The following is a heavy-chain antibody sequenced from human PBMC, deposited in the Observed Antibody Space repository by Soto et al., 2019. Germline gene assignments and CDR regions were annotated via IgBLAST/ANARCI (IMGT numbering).Heavy chain of an antibody. J-gene: IGHJ2*01. CDR1: GFSFSGSA. Sequence: EVQLVESGGGLVQPGGSLKLSCAASGFSFSGSAMHWVRQASGKGLEWIGRIRSKANKHATAYTASVRGRFTISRDDLKNMAYLEMNDLKTEDTALYFCTSTRIAVAGMFWYFDLWGRGTLVTVSS. D-gene: IGHD6-19*01. CDR3: TSTRIAVAGMFWYFDL. CDR2: IRSKANKHAT. V-gene: IGHV3-73*01.